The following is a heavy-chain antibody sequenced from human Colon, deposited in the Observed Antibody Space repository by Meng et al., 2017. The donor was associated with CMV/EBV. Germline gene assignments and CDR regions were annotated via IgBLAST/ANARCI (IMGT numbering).Heavy chain of an antibody. Sequence: GGSLRLSCAASGFNLNTYSMNWLRQAPGKGLEWVSSISSSSTYIYYADSVKGRFTISRDNAKNSLYLQMNSLRAEDTAVYYCARDFSVYSSSSAYNGMDVWGQGTTVTVSS. J-gene: IGHJ6*02. D-gene: IGHD6-6*01. CDR1: GFNLNTYS. V-gene: IGHV3-21*01. CDR2: ISSSSTYI. CDR3: ARDFSVYSSSSAYNGMDV.